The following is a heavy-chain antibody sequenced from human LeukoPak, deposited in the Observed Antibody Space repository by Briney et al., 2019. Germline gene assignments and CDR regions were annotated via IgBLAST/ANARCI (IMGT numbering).Heavy chain of an antibody. J-gene: IGHJ6*03. D-gene: IGHD6-19*01. CDR3: ARLWAGSFYYYYYMDV. CDR1: GGTFSSYA. CDR2: IIPIFGTA. Sequence: SVKVSCKASGGTFSSYAISWVRQAPGQGLEWMGGIIPIFGTANYAQKLQGRVTMTTDTSTSTAYMELRSLRSDDTAVYYCARLWAGSFYYYYYMDVWGKGTTVTVSS. V-gene: IGHV1-69*05.